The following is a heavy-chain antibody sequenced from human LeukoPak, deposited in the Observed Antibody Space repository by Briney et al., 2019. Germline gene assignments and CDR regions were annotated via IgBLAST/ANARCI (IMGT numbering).Heavy chain of an antibody. Sequence: PSETLSLTCAVYGGSFSGYYWSWIRQPPGKGLEWIGEINHSGSTNYNPSLKSRVTISVDTSKNQFSLKLSSVTAADTAVYYCASLVAPAATNWFDPWGQGTLVTVSS. CDR2: INHSGST. J-gene: IGHJ5*02. CDR3: ASLVAPAATNWFDP. D-gene: IGHD2-2*01. V-gene: IGHV4-34*01. CDR1: GGSFSGYY.